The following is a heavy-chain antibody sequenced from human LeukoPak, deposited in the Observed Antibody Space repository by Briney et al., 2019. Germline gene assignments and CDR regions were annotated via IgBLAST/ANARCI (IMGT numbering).Heavy chain of an antibody. Sequence: GGTLRLSCAGSGFPFSSHGMNWVRQAPGKGLEWVSGISPGGGPTYYADSVKGRFTISRDDPKNTLYLQMENLRAEDTAVYYCAKDGAWLRFDDWGQGILVTVSS. CDR2: ISPGGGPT. CDR1: GFPFSSHG. D-gene: IGHD3-22*01. V-gene: IGHV3-23*01. CDR3: AKDGAWLRFDD. J-gene: IGHJ4*02.